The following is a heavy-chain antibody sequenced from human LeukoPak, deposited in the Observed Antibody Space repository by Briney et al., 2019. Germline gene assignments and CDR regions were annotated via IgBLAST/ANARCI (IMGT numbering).Heavy chain of an antibody. D-gene: IGHD3-22*01. CDR3: AKGGDYYDSSGYLTPYNWFDP. Sequence: ASVKVSCKAFGYTFTSNYMHWVRQAPGQGPEWMGVISPSGGSTTYAQKFQGRVTLTRDMSTSTDYLELSSLRAEDTAVYYCAKGGDYYDSSGYLTPYNWFDPWGQGTLVTVSS. CDR1: GYTFTSNY. J-gene: IGHJ5*02. V-gene: IGHV1-46*01. CDR2: ISPSGGST.